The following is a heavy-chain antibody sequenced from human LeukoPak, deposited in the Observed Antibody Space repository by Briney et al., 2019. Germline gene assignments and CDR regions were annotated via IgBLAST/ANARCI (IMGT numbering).Heavy chain of an antibody. D-gene: IGHD3-22*01. J-gene: IGHJ4*02. CDR1: GGSISSYY. CDR2: IYGSGST. CDR3: ARGADSSGYYSIFYFDY. V-gene: IGHV4-59*01. Sequence: PSETLSLTCTVSGGSISSYYWSWIRQPPGKGLEWIGHIYGSGSTNYNPSLKSRVTISVDTSKNQFSLKLSSVTAADTAVYYCARGADSSGYYSIFYFDYWGQGTLVTVSS.